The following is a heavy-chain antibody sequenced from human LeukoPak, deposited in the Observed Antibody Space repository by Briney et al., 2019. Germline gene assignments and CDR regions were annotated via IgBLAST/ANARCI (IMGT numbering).Heavy chain of an antibody. Sequence: GESLKISCKGSGYSFTSYWIGWVRQIPGKGLEWMGIIYPGDSDTRYSPSFQGQVTISADKSISTAYLQWSSLKASDTAMYYCARLGYSNYYYYGMDVWGQGTTVTVSS. CDR1: GYSFTSYW. V-gene: IGHV5-51*01. CDR2: IYPGDSDT. CDR3: ARLGYSNYYYYGMDV. D-gene: IGHD5-18*01. J-gene: IGHJ6*02.